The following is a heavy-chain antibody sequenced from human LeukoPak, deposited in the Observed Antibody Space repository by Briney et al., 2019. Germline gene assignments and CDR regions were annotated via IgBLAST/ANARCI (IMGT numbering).Heavy chain of an antibody. CDR1: GFTFSSYS. Sequence: GGSLRLSCAASGFTFSSYSMNWVRQAPGKGLEWVSSISSSSSYIYYADSVKGRFTISRDNAKNSLYLQMNSLRAEDTAVYYCARDYYGSGTISRYMDVWGKGTAVTVSS. D-gene: IGHD3-10*01. V-gene: IGHV3-21*01. CDR2: ISSSSSYI. CDR3: ARDYYGSGTISRYMDV. J-gene: IGHJ6*03.